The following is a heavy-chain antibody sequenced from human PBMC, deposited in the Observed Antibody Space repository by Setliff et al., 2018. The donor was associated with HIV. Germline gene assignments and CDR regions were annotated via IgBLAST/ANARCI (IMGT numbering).Heavy chain of an antibody. J-gene: IGHJ3*02. CDR1: GFTFSAHG. CDR3: VKVLLFGVDAFDI. CDR2: INYDDNYE. V-gene: IGHV3-30*02. Sequence: GGSLRLSCAASGFTFSAHGMHWVRQAPGKGLEWVTFINYDDNYEYYADSVKGRFTISRDNSKSTVDLQMTSLTAEDTAVYYCVKVLLFGVDAFDIWGQGTMVTVSS. D-gene: IGHD3-10*02.